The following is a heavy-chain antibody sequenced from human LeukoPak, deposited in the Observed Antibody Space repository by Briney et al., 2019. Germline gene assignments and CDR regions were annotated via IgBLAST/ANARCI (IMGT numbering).Heavy chain of an antibody. V-gene: IGHV4-34*01. CDR2: INHSGST. CDR3: ATRDGYNHSTDY. CDR1: GGSFSGYY. J-gene: IGHJ4*02. D-gene: IGHD5-24*01. Sequence: SETLSLTCAVCGGSFSGYYWSWIRQPPGKGLEWIGEINHSGSTNYNPSLKSRVTISVDTSKNQFSLKLSSVTAADTAVYYCATRDGYNHSTDYWGQGTLVTVSS.